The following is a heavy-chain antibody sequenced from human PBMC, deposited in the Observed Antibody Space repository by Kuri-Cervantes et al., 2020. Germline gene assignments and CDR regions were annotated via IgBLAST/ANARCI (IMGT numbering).Heavy chain of an antibody. Sequence: GESLKISCAASGFTFSSYWMSWVRQAPGKGLEWVANIKQDGSEKYYVDSVKGRFTISRDNAKNSLYLQMNSLRAEDTAVYYCVRAAVDTAMVNEDYWGQGTLVTVSS. J-gene: IGHJ4*02. D-gene: IGHD5-18*01. V-gene: IGHV3-7*03. CDR3: VRAAVDTAMVNEDY. CDR2: IKQDGSEK. CDR1: GFTFSSYW.